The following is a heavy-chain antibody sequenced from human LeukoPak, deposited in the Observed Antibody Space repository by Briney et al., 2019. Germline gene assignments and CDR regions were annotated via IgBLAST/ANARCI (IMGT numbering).Heavy chain of an antibody. CDR2: IIPIFGTA. D-gene: IGHD4-17*01. CDR1: GGTFSSYA. J-gene: IGHJ4*02. Sequence: SVKVSCKASGGTFSSYAISWVRQAPGQGLEWMGGIIPIFGTANYAQKFQGRVTITTDESTSTAYMELSSLRSEDTAVYYCASGGQYGDYVERFDYWGQGTLLTVSS. V-gene: IGHV1-69*05. CDR3: ASGGQYGDYVERFDY.